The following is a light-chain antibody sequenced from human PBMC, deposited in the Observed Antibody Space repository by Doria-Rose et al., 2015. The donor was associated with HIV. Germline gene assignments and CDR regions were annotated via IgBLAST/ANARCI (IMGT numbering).Light chain of an antibody. CDR2: EAS. CDR3: SSYTSSSTWV. Sequence: SPGQSITISCTGTSSDVGDYNYVSWYQQYPGKAPKLIIYEASNRPSGVSNRFSGSKSGNTASLTISGLQAEDEADYYCSSYTSSSTWVFGGGTKLTVL. J-gene: IGLJ3*02. CDR1: SSDVGDYNY. V-gene: IGLV2-14*01.